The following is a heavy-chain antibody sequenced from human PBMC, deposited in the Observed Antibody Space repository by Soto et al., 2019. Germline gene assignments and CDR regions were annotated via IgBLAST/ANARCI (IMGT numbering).Heavy chain of an antibody. CDR2: INHSGST. D-gene: IGHD2-2*01. Sequence: QVQLQQWGAGLLKPSETLSLTCAVYGGSFSGYYWSWIRQPPGKGLEWIGEINHSGSTNYNPSLKSEGTISVDTSKNQFSLKLSAVTAADTAVYYCGGVPAARSFDAFDIWGQGTMVTVSS. V-gene: IGHV4-34*01. J-gene: IGHJ3*02. CDR1: GGSFSGYY. CDR3: GGVPAARSFDAFDI.